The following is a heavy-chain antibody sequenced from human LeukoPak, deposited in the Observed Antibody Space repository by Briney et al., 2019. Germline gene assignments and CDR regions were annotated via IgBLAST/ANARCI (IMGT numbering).Heavy chain of an antibody. CDR1: GFTFSSYW. D-gene: IGHD3-16*02. V-gene: IGHV3-7*01. CDR3: AREVTFGGVIVYFDY. Sequence: GGSLRLSCAASGFTFSSYWMSWIRQAPGKGLEWVANIKQDGSEKYYVDSVKGRFTISRDNAENSLYLQMNSLRAEDTAVYYCAREVTFGGVIVYFDYWGQGTLVTVSS. CDR2: IKQDGSEK. J-gene: IGHJ4*02.